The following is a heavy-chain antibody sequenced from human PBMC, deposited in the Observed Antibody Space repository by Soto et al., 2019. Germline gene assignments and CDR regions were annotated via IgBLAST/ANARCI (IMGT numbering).Heavy chain of an antibody. D-gene: IGHD1-26*01. V-gene: IGHV1-3*01. Sequence: GASVKVSCKASGYTFTSYAMHWVRQAPGQRLEWMGWINAGNGNTKYSQKFQGRVTITRDTSASTAYMELSSLRSEDTAVYYCARDHAIVGATDAFDIWGQGTMVTVS. CDR2: INAGNGNT. CDR3: ARDHAIVGATDAFDI. J-gene: IGHJ3*02. CDR1: GYTFTSYA.